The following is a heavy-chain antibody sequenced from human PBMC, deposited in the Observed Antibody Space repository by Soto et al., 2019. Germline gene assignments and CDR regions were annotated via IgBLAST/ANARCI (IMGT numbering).Heavy chain of an antibody. CDR2: INPSGGST. V-gene: IGHV1-46*01. Sequence: QVQLVQSGAEVKKPGASVKVSCKASGYTFTSYYMHWVRQAPGQGLEWMGIINPSGGSTSYAQKFQGRVTMTRDTSTSTVYMELSSLRSEDTAVYYCARDLGRITIFGVVIYGMDVWGQGTTVIVSS. J-gene: IGHJ6*02. CDR3: ARDLGRITIFGVVIYGMDV. D-gene: IGHD3-3*01. CDR1: GYTFTSYY.